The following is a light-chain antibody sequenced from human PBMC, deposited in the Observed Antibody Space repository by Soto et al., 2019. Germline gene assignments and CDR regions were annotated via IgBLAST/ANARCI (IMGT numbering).Light chain of an antibody. V-gene: IGKV1-5*01. CDR3: QHYASYSS. CDR2: DAS. Sequence: DIPMTQSPSTLSASVGDRVTITCRATQSSSTRLAWYQQKPGKAPNLLIYDASTLESGVPSRVSGSGSGTEFTLTISSMQPDDFAAYYCQHYASYSSFGQGTKVEVK. CDR1: QSSSTR. J-gene: IGKJ1*01.